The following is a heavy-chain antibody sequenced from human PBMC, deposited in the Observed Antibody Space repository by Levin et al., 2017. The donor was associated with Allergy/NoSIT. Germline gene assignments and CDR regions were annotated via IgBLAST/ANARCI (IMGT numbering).Heavy chain of an antibody. CDR2: IYYTGST. D-gene: IGHD3-22*01. J-gene: IGHJ3*01. CDR1: GGSISSGRYY. V-gene: IGHV4-31*03. Sequence: SETLSLTCTVSGGSISSGRYYWSWVRQHPGKGLEWIGYIYYTGSTYYNPSLRSRVSISLDTSKNEFSLRLSSVTAADTAVYYCTRDTYYDTSGHFPSEVWGQGTMVTVSS. CDR3: TRDTYYDTSGHFPSEV.